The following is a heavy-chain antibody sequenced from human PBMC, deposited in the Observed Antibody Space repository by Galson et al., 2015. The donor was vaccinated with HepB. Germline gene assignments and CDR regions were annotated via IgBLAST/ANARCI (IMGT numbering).Heavy chain of an antibody. CDR1: GFPFTTNA. V-gene: IGHV3-23*01. CDR3: AKESPYCSGTSCRKYYFDY. J-gene: IGHJ4*02. CDR2: ISGRADRT. D-gene: IGHD2-2*01. Sequence: SLRLSCAASGFPFTTNAMSWVRQAPGKGLEWVSAISGRADRTYYADSVKGRFTISRDNSKNTLYLQMNSLRAGDTAVYYCAKESPYCSGTSCRKYYFDYWGLGTLVPVSS.